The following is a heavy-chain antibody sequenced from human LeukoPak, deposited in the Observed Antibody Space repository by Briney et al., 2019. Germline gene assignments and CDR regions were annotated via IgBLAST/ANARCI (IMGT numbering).Heavy chain of an antibody. J-gene: IGHJ4*02. CDR3: ARQYCSGDNCSFSD. D-gene: IGHD2-15*01. CDR1: GFTFRNYG. CDR2: IWYDGNNK. Sequence: GGSQRLSCAASGFTFRNYGMHWVRQAPGKGLEWVALIWYDGNNKYYADSVKGRFTISRDNSKNTLYLQMNSLRADDTAVYYCARQYCSGDNCSFSDWGQGTLVTVSS. V-gene: IGHV3-33*01.